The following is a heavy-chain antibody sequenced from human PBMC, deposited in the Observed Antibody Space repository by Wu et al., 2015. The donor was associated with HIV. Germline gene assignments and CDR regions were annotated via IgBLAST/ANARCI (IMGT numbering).Heavy chain of an antibody. V-gene: IGHV1-69-2*01. J-gene: IGHJ2*01. CDR3: ARGRGYYDSSGYHGFFDL. D-gene: IGHD3-22*01. Sequence: VQVVQSGAEVKKPGATVRISCKVSGYRFTDYYIHWVQQAPGKGLEWLGLVDPEDGATIYAEQFQGRVTITADSSTDTAYMELNSLTSEDTAVYYCARGRGYYDSSGYHGFFDLWGRGTLVTVSS. CDR2: VDPEDGAT. CDR1: GYRFTDYY.